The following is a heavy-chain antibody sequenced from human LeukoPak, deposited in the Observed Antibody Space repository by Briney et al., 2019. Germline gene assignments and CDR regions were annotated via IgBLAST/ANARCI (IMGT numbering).Heavy chain of an antibody. Sequence: WASVKVSCKASGYTFTSYDINWVRQATGQGLEWMGWMNPNSGNTGYAQKFQGRVTMTRNTSISTAYMELRSLRSDDTAVYYCARRYGDSPYYYYYYMDVWGKGTTVTVSS. J-gene: IGHJ6*03. V-gene: IGHV1-8*01. CDR1: GYTFTSYD. CDR2: MNPNSGNT. D-gene: IGHD4-17*01. CDR3: ARRYGDSPYYYYYYMDV.